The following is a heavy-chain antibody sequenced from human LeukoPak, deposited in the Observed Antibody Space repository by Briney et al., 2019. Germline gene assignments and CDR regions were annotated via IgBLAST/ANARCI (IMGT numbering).Heavy chain of an antibody. D-gene: IGHD5-18*01. CDR2: IYYSGST. CDR1: GDSISGYY. Sequence: SGTLSLTCTVSGDSISGYYWSWIRQPPGKGLEWIGYIYYSGSTNYNPSLKSRVTISVDTSKNQFSLKLSSVTAADTAVYYCARRSYGLIGLRTVAVKSWFDPWGQGTLVTVSS. V-gene: IGHV4-59*12. CDR3: ARRSYGLIGLRTVAVKSWFDP. J-gene: IGHJ5*02.